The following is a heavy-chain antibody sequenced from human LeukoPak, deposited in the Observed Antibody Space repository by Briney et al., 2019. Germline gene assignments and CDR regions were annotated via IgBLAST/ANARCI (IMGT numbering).Heavy chain of an antibody. V-gene: IGHV4-34*01. CDR1: GFTFSSYS. D-gene: IGHD3-16*02. CDR2: INHSGST. CDR3: ARERPYDYVWGSYRYTSPRTRYYFDY. Sequence: PGGSLRLSCAASGFTFSSYSMNWIRQPPGKGLEWIGEINHSGSTNYNPSLKSRVTISVDTSKNQFSLKLSSVTAADTAVYYCARERPYDYVWGSYRYTSPRTRYYFDYWGQGTLVTVSS. J-gene: IGHJ4*02.